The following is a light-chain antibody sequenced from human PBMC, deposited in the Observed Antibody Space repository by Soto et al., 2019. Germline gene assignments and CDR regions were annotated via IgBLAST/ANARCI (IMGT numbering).Light chain of an antibody. V-gene: IGLV1-47*01. CDR3: AAWDDSLSGPI. CDR2: RNS. J-gene: IGLJ2*01. CDR1: SSNIGSNY. Sequence: QSVLTQPPSASGTPGQRVTISCSGSSSNIGSNYVYWYQQLPGMAPKFLIYRNSQRPSGVPDRSSGSKSGTSASLVISGLRSEDEAEYHCAAWDDSLSGPIFGGGTKLTVL.